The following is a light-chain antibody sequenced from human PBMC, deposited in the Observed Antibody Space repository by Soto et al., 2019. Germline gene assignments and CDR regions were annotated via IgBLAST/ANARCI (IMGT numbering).Light chain of an antibody. CDR1: QGISNC. V-gene: IGKV1-5*01. CDR2: DTS. CDR3: QHYNSYPWT. J-gene: IGKJ1*01. Sequence: DIKLTQAPSTLSAPAGDRVTLSCRASQGISNCVAWYQQKPGKAPRLLIYDTSGMESGVPSRFSGSRSGTEFTLTITSLQPDDFATYYCQHYNSYPWTFGQGTKV.